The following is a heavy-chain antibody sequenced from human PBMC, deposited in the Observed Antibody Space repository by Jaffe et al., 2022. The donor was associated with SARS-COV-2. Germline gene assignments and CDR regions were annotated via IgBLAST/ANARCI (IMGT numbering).Heavy chain of an antibody. V-gene: IGHV3-30-3*01. Sequence: QVQLVESGGGVVQPGRSLRLSCAASGFTFSSYAMHWVRQAPGKGLEWVAVISYDGSNKYYADSVKGRFTISRDNSKNTLYLQMNSLRAEDTAVYYCARGRSGYEPLYYYGMDVWGQGTTVTVSS. CDR1: GFTFSSYA. CDR2: ISYDGSNK. CDR3: ARGRSGYEPLYYYGMDV. J-gene: IGHJ6*02. D-gene: IGHD5-12*01.